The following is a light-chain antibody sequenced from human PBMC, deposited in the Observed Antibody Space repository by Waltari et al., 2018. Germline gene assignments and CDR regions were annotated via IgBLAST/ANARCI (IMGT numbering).Light chain of an antibody. Sequence: HSALTQPASVSGSPGQSIPISCTGTNSDIGGFNYLSWYQHHTGQAPTLILYDVTKRPSGVSDRFSGSKSGTTASLTISGRHTDDEADYYCCSYTITSTLVFGGGTKLTVL. J-gene: IGLJ2*01. CDR2: DVT. V-gene: IGLV2-14*03. CDR3: CSYTITSTLV. CDR1: NSDIGGFNY.